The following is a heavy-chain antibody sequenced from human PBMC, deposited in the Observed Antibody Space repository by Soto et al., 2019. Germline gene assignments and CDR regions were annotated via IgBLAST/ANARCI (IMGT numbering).Heavy chain of an antibody. D-gene: IGHD6-13*01. CDR1: GGSISSGGYY. CDR2: IYYSGST. Sequence: QVQLQESGPGLVKPSQTLSLTCTVSGGSISSGGYYWSWIRQHPGKGLEWIGSIYYSGSTYYNPYLKSRVTISVDTSKNQCSLKLSSVTAAYTAVYYCARDVRFQQQLPPPSYYFDYCGQGTLVTVSS. V-gene: IGHV4-31*03. CDR3: ARDVRFQQQLPPPSYYFDY. J-gene: IGHJ4*02.